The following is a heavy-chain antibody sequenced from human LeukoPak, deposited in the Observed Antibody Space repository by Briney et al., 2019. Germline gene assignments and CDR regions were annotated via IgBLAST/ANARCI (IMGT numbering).Heavy chain of an antibody. CDR3: AKDAVRGSGIESYCYYGMDV. D-gene: IGHD3-10*01. J-gene: IGHJ6*02. CDR2: ISGGGGST. CDR1: GFTFSSYA. V-gene: IGHV3-23*01. Sequence: GGSLRLSCAASGFTFSSYAMSWVRQAPGKGLEWVSAISGGGGSTYYADSVTGRFTISRDKSKNTLYLQMNSLRAEDTAVYYCAKDAVRGSGIESYCYYGMDVWGQGTTVTVSS.